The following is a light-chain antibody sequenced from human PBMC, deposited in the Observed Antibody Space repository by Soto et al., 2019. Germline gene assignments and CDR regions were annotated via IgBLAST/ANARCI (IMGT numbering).Light chain of an antibody. V-gene: IGKV3-20*01. CDR1: QSVSSSY. CDR3: QQHGSSPWT. Sequence: EIVLTQSPGTLSLSPGERATLSCRARQSVSSSYLAWYQQRPGQAPRLLIYGASIRATGIPDRFSGSGSGTDFTLTISRLEPEDFAVYFCQQHGSSPWTFGQGTKGDIK. CDR2: GAS. J-gene: IGKJ1*01.